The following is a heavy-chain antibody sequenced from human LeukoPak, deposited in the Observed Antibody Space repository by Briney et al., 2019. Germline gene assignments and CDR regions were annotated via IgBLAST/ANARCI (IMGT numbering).Heavy chain of an antibody. V-gene: IGHV1-69*05. D-gene: IGHD3-3*01. J-gene: IGHJ4*02. CDR1: GGTFSSYA. Sequence: SVKVSCKASGGTFSSYAISWVRQAPGQGLEWMGGIIPIFGTANYAQKFQGRVAITTDESTSTAYTELSSLRSEDTAVYYCARDSGKNDFWSGYYGGFDYWGQGTLVTVSS. CDR3: ARDSGKNDFWSGYYGGFDY. CDR2: IIPIFGTA.